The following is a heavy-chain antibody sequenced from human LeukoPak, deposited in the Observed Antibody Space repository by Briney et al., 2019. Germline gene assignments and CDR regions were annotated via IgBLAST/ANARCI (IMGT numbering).Heavy chain of an antibody. CDR1: GDSVSRSDSY. CDR2: IYYSGRT. V-gene: IGHV4-39*01. D-gene: IGHD3-22*01. Sequence: SETLSLTCSVSGDSVSRSDSYWDWIRQPPGKGLEWIGTIYYSGRTYYSPSLKSRVTMSVDPSNNQFSLNLRSVTAADTALYDRARRRYYDGSGYLEWGQGTLLSVSS. J-gene: IGHJ1*01. CDR3: ARRRYYDGSGYLE.